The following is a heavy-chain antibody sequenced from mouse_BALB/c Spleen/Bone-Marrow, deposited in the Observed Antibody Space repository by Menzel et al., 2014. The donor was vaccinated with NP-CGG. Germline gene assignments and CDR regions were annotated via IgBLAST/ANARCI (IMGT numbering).Heavy chain of an antibody. CDR1: GYSITSDYA. CDR2: ISYSDIT. V-gene: IGHV3-2*02. D-gene: IGHD2-4*01. CDR3: ARARGLRRDWYFDV. J-gene: IGHJ1*01. Sequence: ESGPGLVKPSQSLSLTCTVTGYSITSDYAWNWIRQFPGNKLEWMGYISYSDITSYNPSLKSRISITRDTSKNQFFLHLNFVTTEDTATYYCARARGLRRDWYFDVWGAGTTVTVSS.